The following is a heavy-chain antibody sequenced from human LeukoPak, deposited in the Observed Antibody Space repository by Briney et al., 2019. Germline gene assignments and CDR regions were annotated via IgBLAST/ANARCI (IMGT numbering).Heavy chain of an antibody. J-gene: IGHJ4*02. D-gene: IGHD3-22*01. CDR2: ISSSSSYI. CDR1: GFTFSSYS. V-gene: IGHV3-21*01. Sequence: GGSLRLSCAASGFTFSSYSMNWVRQAPGKGLEWVSSISSSSSYIYYADSVKGRFTISRGNAKNLLYLQMNSLRAEDTAVYYCARSITMIVVVTSSDYWGQGTLVTVSS. CDR3: ARSITMIVVVTSSDY.